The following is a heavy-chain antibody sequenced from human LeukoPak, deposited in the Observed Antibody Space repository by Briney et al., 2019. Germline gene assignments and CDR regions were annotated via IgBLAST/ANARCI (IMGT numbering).Heavy chain of an antibody. CDR1: GFTFSTYE. V-gene: IGHV3-48*03. CDR2: ISSSGRTI. Sequence: GGSLRLSCVASGFTFSTYEMDWVRQAPGKGLEWVSYISSSGRTIYYADSVKGRFTISRDNAKTSLYLQTNSLRAEDTAVYYCARDSITCSTTSCAFDYWGQGTLVTVSS. D-gene: IGHD2-2*01. J-gene: IGHJ4*02. CDR3: ARDSITCSTTSCAFDY.